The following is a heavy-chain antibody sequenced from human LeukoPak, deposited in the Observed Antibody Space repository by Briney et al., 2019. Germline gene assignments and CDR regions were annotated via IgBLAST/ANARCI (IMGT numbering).Heavy chain of an antibody. CDR2: IYYSGST. V-gene: IGHV4-39*07. Sequence: SETLSLTCTVSGGSISTSNYYWGWIRQPPGKGLEWIGSIYYSGSTYYNPSLKSRVTIPVDTSKNQFSLKLSSVTAADTAVYYCARPGGSVAGTYYYFYMDVWGKGTTVTVSS. D-gene: IGHD6-19*01. CDR3: ARPGGSVAGTYYYFYMDV. J-gene: IGHJ6*03. CDR1: GGSISTSNYY.